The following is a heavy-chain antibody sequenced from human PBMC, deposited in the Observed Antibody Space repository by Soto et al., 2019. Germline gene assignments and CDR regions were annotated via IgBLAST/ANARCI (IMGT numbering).Heavy chain of an antibody. CDR1: GFTFSTFA. Sequence: EVQLLESGGGLVQPGGSLRLSCAASGFTFSTFAMVWVRQAPGKGLEWVSVIRASGEDTYYAPSVKGRFTVSRDNSKNTQYLQMNRLRAEDTAVYYCAKGGYSFHFDFWGQGTLVTVSS. D-gene: IGHD5-18*01. CDR2: IRASGEDT. CDR3: AKGGYSFHFDF. J-gene: IGHJ4*02. V-gene: IGHV3-23*01.